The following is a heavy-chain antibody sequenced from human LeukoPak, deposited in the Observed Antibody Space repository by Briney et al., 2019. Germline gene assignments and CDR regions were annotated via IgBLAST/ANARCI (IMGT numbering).Heavy chain of an antibody. J-gene: IGHJ4*02. CDR1: GYTFTSYD. Sequence: GASVKVSCKASGYTFTSYDINWVRQATGQGLEWMGWMNPNSGNTGYAQKFQGRVTMTRNTSISTAYMELSSLRSEDTAVYYCARAQLVAANRNFDYWGQGTLVTVSS. V-gene: IGHV1-8*01. D-gene: IGHD2-15*01. CDR3: ARAQLVAANRNFDY. CDR2: MNPNSGNT.